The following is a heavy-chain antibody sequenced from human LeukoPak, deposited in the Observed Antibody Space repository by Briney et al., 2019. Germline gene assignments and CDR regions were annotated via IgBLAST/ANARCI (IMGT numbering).Heavy chain of an antibody. J-gene: IGHJ4*02. D-gene: IGHD1-14*01. CDR2: IHRSGSP. V-gene: IGHV4-4*02. Sequence: SEALSLTCTVSLDSTTSNFWSWVRQPPGRGLEWIGEIHRSGSPNYNPSLQSRVTISIDRSRNQIALESSSVTAADTAVYYCAREILGGFNPGAYWGQGTLVTVSS. CDR1: LDSTTSNF. CDR3: AREILGGFNPGAY.